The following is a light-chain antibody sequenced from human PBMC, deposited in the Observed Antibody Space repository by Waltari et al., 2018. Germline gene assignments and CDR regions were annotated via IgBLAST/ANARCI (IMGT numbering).Light chain of an antibody. V-gene: IGKV3-11*01. J-gene: IGKJ5*01. CDR2: DTS. CDR3: QQRNNWPIT. Sequence: EIVFTQYPATLPLSPGQSATLSCRASQSVISYLAWYQQNPGQAPSLLIYDTSNRATGIPARFSGSGSGTDFTLTISSLEPEDFAVYYCQQRNNWPITFGQGTRLEIK. CDR1: QSVISY.